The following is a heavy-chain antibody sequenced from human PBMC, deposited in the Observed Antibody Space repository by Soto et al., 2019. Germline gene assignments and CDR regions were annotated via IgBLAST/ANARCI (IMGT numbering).Heavy chain of an antibody. CDR1: GFNFNTYW. Sequence: EVHLVESGGDLVQPGGSLRLSCVASGFNFNTYWMSWVRQAPGKGLEWVTNMNHDGSLIYYLDSVKGQCTISRDNAKNCQFLQMYSRIAEDTAFYYCAKYSGSYSFENWGQGTLVTVSS. CDR2: MNHDGSLI. D-gene: IGHD1-26*01. CDR3: AKYSGSYSFEN. V-gene: IGHV3-7*02. J-gene: IGHJ4*02.